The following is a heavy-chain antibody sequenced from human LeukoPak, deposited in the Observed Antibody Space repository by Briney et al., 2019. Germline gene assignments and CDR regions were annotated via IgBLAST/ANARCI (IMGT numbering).Heavy chain of an antibody. CDR3: ARGEYCSSTSCYRRADY. CDR1: GFTFSSYG. V-gene: IGHV1-2*02. Sequence: PGRSLRLSCAASGFTFSSYGMHWVRQAPGQGLEWMGWINPNSGGTNYAQKFQGRVTMTRDTSISTAYMELSRLRSDDTAVYYCARGEYCSSTSCYRRADYWGQGTLVTVSS. CDR2: INPNSGGT. D-gene: IGHD2-2*02. J-gene: IGHJ4*02.